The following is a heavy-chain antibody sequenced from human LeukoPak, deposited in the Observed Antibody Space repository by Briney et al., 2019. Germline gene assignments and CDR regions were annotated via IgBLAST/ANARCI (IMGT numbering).Heavy chain of an antibody. J-gene: IGHJ4*02. D-gene: IGHD6-13*01. Sequence: PGRSLRLSCAASGFTFSSYGMHWVRQAPGKGLEWVAVTSNDGSNKYYADSVKGRFTISRDNSKNTLYLQMNSLRAEDTAIYYCAKSGIAAAGQRGYFDYWGQGTLVTVSS. CDR2: TSNDGSNK. CDR3: AKSGIAAAGQRGYFDY. V-gene: IGHV3-30*18. CDR1: GFTFSSYG.